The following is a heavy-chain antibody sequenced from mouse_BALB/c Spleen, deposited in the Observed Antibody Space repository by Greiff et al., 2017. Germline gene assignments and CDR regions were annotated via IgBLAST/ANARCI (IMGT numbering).Heavy chain of an antibody. CDR2: INPSNGRT. D-gene: IGHD1-2*01. J-gene: IGHJ2*01. CDR1: GYTFTSYW. Sequence: QVQLQQPGAELVKPGASVKLSCKASGYTFTSYWMHWVKQRPGQGLEWIGEINPSNGRTNYNEKFKSKATLTVDKSSSTAYMQLSSLTSEDSAVYYCARLTTASRFDYWGQGTTLTVSS. V-gene: IGHV1S81*02. CDR3: ARLTTASRFDY.